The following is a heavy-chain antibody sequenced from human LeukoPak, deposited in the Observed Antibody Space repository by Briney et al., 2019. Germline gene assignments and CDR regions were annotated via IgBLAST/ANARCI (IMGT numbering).Heavy chain of an antibody. CDR2: IYNSGSA. CDR3: ARRRVLPPAYYFDY. V-gene: IGHV4-59*01. Sequence: SETLSLTCTVSGDSINNYYWTWIRQPPGKGLEWIGYIYNSGSAIYNPSLKSRVTISVDTSKNQFSLKLSSMTAADTVVYYCARRRVLPPAYYFDYWSQGTLVTVSS. CDR1: GDSINNYY. J-gene: IGHJ4*02. D-gene: IGHD2/OR15-2a*01.